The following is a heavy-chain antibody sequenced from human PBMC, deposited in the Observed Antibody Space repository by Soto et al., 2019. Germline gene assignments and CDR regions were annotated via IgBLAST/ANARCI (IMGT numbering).Heavy chain of an antibody. CDR2: ISNDGSNT. D-gene: IGHD1-26*01. CDR1: GFIFSNFG. V-gene: IGHV3-30*18. J-gene: IGHJ4*02. Sequence: QVQLVESGGGVFQPGRSLRLSCAASGFIFSNFGMHWVRKAPGKGLEWVAVISNDGSNTYYADSVKGRFTISRDNSKNTLYLQVNSLRAEDTSVYHCAKVGATTADFDNWGQGTLVTVSS. CDR3: AKVGATTADFDN.